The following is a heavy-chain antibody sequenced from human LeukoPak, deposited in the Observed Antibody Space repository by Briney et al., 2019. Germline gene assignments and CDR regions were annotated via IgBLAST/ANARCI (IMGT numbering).Heavy chain of an antibody. Sequence: SETLSLTCAVYGGSFSGYYWSWIRQPPGKGLEWIGEINHSGSTNYNPSLKSRVTISVDTSKNQFSLKLSSVTAADTAVYYCARLGANDILTGYISDWGQGTLVTVSS. V-gene: IGHV4-34*01. CDR2: INHSGST. D-gene: IGHD3-9*01. CDR3: ARLGANDILTGYISD. CDR1: GGSFSGYY. J-gene: IGHJ1*01.